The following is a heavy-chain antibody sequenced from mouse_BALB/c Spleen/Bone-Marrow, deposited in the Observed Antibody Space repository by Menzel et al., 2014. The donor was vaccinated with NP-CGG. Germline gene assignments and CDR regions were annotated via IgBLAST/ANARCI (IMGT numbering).Heavy chain of an antibody. Sequence: QVQLQQPGAELVMPGASVKMFCKASGYTFTDYWMHWVKQRPGQGLEWIGAIDTSDSYTSYNQKFKGKATLTVDESSSTAYMQLSSLTSEDSAVYYCARVGTTATFAYWGQGTLVTVSA. CDR1: GYTFTDYW. CDR2: IDTSDSYT. J-gene: IGHJ3*01. CDR3: ARVGTTATFAY. D-gene: IGHD1-2*01. V-gene: IGHV1-69*01.